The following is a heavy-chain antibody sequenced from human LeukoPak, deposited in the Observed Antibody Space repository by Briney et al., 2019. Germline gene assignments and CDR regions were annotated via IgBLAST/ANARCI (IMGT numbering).Heavy chain of an antibody. CDR1: GGSFSGYY. D-gene: IGHD3-10*01. Sequence: SETLSLTCAVYGGSFSGYYWSWIRQPPGKGLEWIGEINHSGSTNYSPSLKSRVTISVDTSKNQFSLKLSSVTAADTAVYYCARMSITRWFDPWGQGTLVTVSS. J-gene: IGHJ5*02. CDR3: ARMSITRWFDP. V-gene: IGHV4-34*01. CDR2: INHSGST.